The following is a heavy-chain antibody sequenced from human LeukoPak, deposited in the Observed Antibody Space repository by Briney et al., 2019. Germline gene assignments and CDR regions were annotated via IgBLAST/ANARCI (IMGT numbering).Heavy chain of an antibody. J-gene: IGHJ4*02. CDR2: INAGNGNT. V-gene: IGHV1-3*01. CDR1: GGTFSSYA. CDR3: ARGFSGWYELDY. Sequence: ASVKVSCKASGGTFSSYAISWVRQAPGQRLEWMGWINAGNGNTKYSQKFQGRVTITRDTSASTAYMELSSLRSEDTAVYYCARGFSGWYELDYWGQGTLVTVSS. D-gene: IGHD6-19*01.